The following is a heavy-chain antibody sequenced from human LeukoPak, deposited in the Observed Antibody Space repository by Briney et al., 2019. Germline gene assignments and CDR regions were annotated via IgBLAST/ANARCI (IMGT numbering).Heavy chain of an antibody. CDR2: VDHTGST. V-gene: IGHV4-59*01. CDR3: ARGRVSSSTWYSTYYYYFYMDV. Sequence: SETLSLACTVSDDSITMYYWTWIRQPPGKGLEWIGYVDHTGSTKFNPSLNGRVSISRDTSKNLFSLRLRSVTAADTAVYFCARGRVSSSTWYSTYYYYFYMDVWGKGTTVTVSS. J-gene: IGHJ6*03. D-gene: IGHD4-11*01. CDR1: DDSITMYY.